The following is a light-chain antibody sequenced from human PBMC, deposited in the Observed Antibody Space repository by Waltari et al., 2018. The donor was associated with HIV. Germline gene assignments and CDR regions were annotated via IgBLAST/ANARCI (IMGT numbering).Light chain of an antibody. CDR2: AAS. J-gene: IGKJ4*01. CDR3: QQSFILPLT. Sequence: DIQITQSPSSLSASVGRRVTLTCRESQSINSFLHWYQQKPGRAPSLLIFAASSLQRGVPSRFSGNGSGTDFTLTISSLQPEDFAIYFCQQSFILPLTFGGGTRVEIK. V-gene: IGKV1-39*01. CDR1: QSINSF.